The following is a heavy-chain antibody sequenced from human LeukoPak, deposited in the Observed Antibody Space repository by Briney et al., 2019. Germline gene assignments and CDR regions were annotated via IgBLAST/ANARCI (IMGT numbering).Heavy chain of an antibody. CDR1: GGSTSSYY. CDR2: VYYTGTT. V-gene: IGHV4-59*01. J-gene: IGHJ5*02. CDR3: ARFDDSGGNWLDP. Sequence: PSETLSLTCTVSGGSTSSYYWSWIRQPPGKGLEWIGYVYYTGTTNCSPSLRSRVTISIDTSQNQFSLKLTSVTAADTAVYYCARFDDSGGNWLDPWGQGTLVTVSS. D-gene: IGHD4-23*01.